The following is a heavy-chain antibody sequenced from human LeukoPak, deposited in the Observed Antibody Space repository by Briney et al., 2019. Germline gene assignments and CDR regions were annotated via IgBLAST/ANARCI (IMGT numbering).Heavy chain of an antibody. CDR2: IYYSGST. CDR3: ARGLTYYDFWSGYRFYYFDY. D-gene: IGHD3-3*01. CDR1: GGSVSSGSYY. V-gene: IGHV4-39*01. J-gene: IGHJ4*02. Sequence: SETLSLTCTVSGGSVSSGSYYWSWIRQPPGKGLEWIGSIYYSGSTYYNPSLKSRVTISVDTSKNQFSLKLSSVTAADTAVYYCARGLTYYDFWSGYRFYYFDYWGQGTLVTVSS.